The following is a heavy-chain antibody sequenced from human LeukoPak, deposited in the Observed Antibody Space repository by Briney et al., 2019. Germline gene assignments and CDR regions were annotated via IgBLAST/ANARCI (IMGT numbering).Heavy chain of an antibody. D-gene: IGHD6-13*01. CDR2: INPNSGGT. CDR1: GYTFTGYY. CDR3: ARVQSSSWYEYFDY. J-gene: IGHJ4*02. Sequence: ASVKVSCKASGYTFTGYYMHWVRQAPGQGLEWMGWINPNSGGTNYAQKFQGRVTMTRDTSISTAYMELSRLRSDDTAVYYCARVQSSSWYEYFDYWGQGTLVTVSS. V-gene: IGHV1-2*02.